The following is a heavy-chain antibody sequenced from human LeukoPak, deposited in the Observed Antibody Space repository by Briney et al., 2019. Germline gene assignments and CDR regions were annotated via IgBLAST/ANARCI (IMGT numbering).Heavy chain of an antibody. J-gene: IGHJ4*02. CDR1: GFTFSSYW. D-gene: IGHD2-8*02. CDR3: SRDQIYCTGGTCYFEY. V-gene: IGHV3-74*01. CDR2: INEDGTRT. Sequence: PGGSLRLSCAASGFTFSSYWMHWVRQVPGKGLVWVSRINEDGTRTTYADSVKGRFTISRDNDKNMLYLHMNSLRAEDTAVYYCSRDQIYCTGGTCYFEYWGQGTLVTVFS.